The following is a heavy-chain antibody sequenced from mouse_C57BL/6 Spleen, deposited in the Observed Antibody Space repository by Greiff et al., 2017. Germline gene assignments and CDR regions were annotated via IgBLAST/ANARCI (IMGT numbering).Heavy chain of an antibody. CDR1: GYTFTSYW. D-gene: IGHD1-1*01. V-gene: IGHV1-50*01. CDR2: IDPSDSYT. Sequence: QVQLQQPGAELVKPGASVKLSCKASGYTFTSYWMQWVKQRPGQGLEWIGEIDPSDSYTNYNQKFKGKATLTVDTSSSTAYMQLSSLTSEDSAVYYCARSLTTVVAIPPYFDYWGQGTTLTVSS. J-gene: IGHJ2*01. CDR3: ARSLTTVVAIPPYFDY.